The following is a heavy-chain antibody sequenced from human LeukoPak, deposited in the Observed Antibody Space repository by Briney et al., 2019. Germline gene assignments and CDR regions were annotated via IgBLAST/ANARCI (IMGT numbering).Heavy chain of an antibody. J-gene: IGHJ4*02. D-gene: IGHD3-10*01. CDR2: ISGSGGTT. V-gene: IGHV3-23*01. Sequence: PGGSLRLSCAASGFTFSTNAMTWVRQAPGKGLEWVSAISGSGGTTYYADSVKGRFTISRDNSKNTLYLRMNSLRAEDTAVYYCAKAQVRGVITMEDYWGQGTLVTVSS. CDR1: GFTFSTNA. CDR3: AKAQVRGVITMEDY.